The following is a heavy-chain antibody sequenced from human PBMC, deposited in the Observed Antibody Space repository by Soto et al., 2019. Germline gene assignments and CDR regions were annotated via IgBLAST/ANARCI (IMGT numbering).Heavy chain of an antibody. CDR1: GYTFTSYG. D-gene: IGHD3-22*01. CDR3: ARALYYYDNSGLAY. J-gene: IGHJ4*02. V-gene: IGHV1-18*01. Sequence: QVRLEQSGPEVKKTGASVKVSCKASGYTFTSYGISWVRQAPGQGLEWMGWINIYSGDANYAQSFQDRVTLTRDTSTNTVYMEMRNLRSDDKAVYYCARALYYYDNSGLAYWGQGTLVTVSS. CDR2: INIYSGDA.